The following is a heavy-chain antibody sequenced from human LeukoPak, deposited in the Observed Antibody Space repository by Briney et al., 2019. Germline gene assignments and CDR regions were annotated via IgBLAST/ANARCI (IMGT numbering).Heavy chain of an antibody. CDR3: ARVGNYYGSGSYLLDY. J-gene: IGHJ4*02. CDR2: IYTSGST. Sequence: SQTLSLTCAVSGGSISSGSYYWSWIRQPAGKGLEWIGRIYTSGSTNYNPSLKSRVTISVDTSKNQFSLKLSSVTAADTAVYYCARVGNYYGSGSYLLDYWGQGTLVTVSS. V-gene: IGHV4-61*02. D-gene: IGHD3-10*01. CDR1: GGSISSGSYY.